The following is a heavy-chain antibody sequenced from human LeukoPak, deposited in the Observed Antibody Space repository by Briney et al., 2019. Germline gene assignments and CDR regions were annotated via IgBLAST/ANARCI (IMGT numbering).Heavy chain of an antibody. D-gene: IGHD1-26*01. Sequence: SETLSLTCAVYGGSFSGYYWSWIRQPPGKGLEWIGSIYYSGSTYYNPSLKSRVTISVDTSKNQFSLKLSSVTAADTAVYYCARSRSIVGATGYWGQGTLVTVSS. V-gene: IGHV4-34*01. CDR1: GGSFSGYY. CDR2: IYYSGST. J-gene: IGHJ4*02. CDR3: ARSRSIVGATGY.